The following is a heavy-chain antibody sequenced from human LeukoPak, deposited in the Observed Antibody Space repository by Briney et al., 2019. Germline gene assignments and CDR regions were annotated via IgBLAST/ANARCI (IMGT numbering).Heavy chain of an antibody. V-gene: IGHV3-48*04. D-gene: IGHD4-17*01. CDR2: ISSSSSTI. CDR1: GFTFSSYS. Sequence: GGSLRLSCAASGFTFSSYSMNWVRQAPGKGLEWVSYISSSSSTIYYADSVKGRFTISRDNAKNSLYLQMNSLRAEDTAVYYCASLISIVRPGDYSPHDAFDIWGQGTMVTVSS. J-gene: IGHJ3*02. CDR3: ASLISIVRPGDYSPHDAFDI.